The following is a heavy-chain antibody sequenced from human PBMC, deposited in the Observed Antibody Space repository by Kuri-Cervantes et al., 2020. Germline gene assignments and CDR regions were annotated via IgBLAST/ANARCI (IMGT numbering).Heavy chain of an antibody. CDR2: IYWDDDK. V-gene: IGHV2-5*08. CDR1: GFSLSTSGMR. J-gene: IGHJ4*02. D-gene: IGHD3-16*01. Sequence: SGPTLVKPTQTLTLTCTFSGFSLSTSGMRVSWIRQPPGQALEWLGVIYWDDDKNYSSSLKSRLTITKDTSTNQVVLTMSNMAPADTATYYCAHSWGRPYDYWGQGILVTVSS. CDR3: AHSWGRPYDY.